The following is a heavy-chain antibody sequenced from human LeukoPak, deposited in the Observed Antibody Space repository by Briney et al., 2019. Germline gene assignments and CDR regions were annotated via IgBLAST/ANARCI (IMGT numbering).Heavy chain of an antibody. D-gene: IGHD3-22*01. CDR3: ARAYYYDSSGYLDY. Sequence: GGPLRLSCAASGFNFSSYAMLWLRQAPGKGLEYVSAISSNGGSTYYANSVKGRFTISRDNSKNTLYLQMGSLRGEDMAVYYCARAYYYDSSGYLDYGGRETRVTVSS. V-gene: IGHV3-64*01. J-gene: IGHJ4*02. CDR2: ISSNGGST. CDR1: GFNFSSYA.